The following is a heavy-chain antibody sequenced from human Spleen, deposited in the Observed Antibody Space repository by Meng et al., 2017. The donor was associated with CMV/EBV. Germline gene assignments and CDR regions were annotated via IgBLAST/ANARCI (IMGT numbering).Heavy chain of an antibody. Sequence: CAVYGGSFRGYYWGWIRQPPGKGLEWVGEINHSGSANYNPSLKSRVTISVDTSKNQFSLKLSSVTAADTAVYYCARVIAVAGTGDDYWGQGTLVTVSS. CDR3: ARVIAVAGTGDDY. CDR1: GGSFRGYY. D-gene: IGHD6-19*01. V-gene: IGHV4-34*01. J-gene: IGHJ4*02. CDR2: INHSGSA.